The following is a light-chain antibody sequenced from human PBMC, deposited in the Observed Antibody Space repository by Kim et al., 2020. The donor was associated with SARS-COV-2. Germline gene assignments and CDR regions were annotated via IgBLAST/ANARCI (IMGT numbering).Light chain of an antibody. CDR1: SLRSYY. J-gene: IGLJ2*01. CDR3: NSRDSSGNHLV. V-gene: IGLV3-19*01. Sequence: SSELTQDPAVSVALGQTVRITCQGDSLRSYYASWYQQKTEQAPVLVIYGKNNRPSGIPDRFSGSSSGNTASLTITGAQAEDEADYYCNSRDSSGNHLVFG. CDR2: GKN.